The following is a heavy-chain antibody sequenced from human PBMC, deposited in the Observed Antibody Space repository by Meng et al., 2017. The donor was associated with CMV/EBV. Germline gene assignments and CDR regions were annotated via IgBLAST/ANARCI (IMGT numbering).Heavy chain of an antibody. D-gene: IGHD6-13*01. V-gene: IGHV3-21*01. CDR3: ARGEYSSSYY. CDR2: ISSSSSYI. CDR1: GFTFSSYS. Sequence: GESLKISCAASGFTFSSYSMNWVRQAPGKGLEWVSSISSSSSYIYYADSVKGRFTISRDNAKNSLYLQMNSLRAEDTAVYYCARGEYSSSYYWGQGTLVTVSS. J-gene: IGHJ4*02.